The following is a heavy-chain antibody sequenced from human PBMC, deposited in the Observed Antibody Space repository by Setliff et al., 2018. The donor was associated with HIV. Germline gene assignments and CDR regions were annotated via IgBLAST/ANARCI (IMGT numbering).Heavy chain of an antibody. D-gene: IGHD2-8*01. CDR1: GYSLSTYA. CDR2: IDSNNGNR. CDR3: ARLTADRTNYYYYMDV. V-gene: IGHV1-18*01. J-gene: IGHJ6*03. Sequence: ASVKVSCKASGYSLSTYAISWVRQAPGQGLEWMGWIDSNNGNRNFAQKFRGRVTMTTDISTNTAYMEVRSLSFDDTAVYYCARLTADRTNYYYYMDVWGKGTTVTVSS.